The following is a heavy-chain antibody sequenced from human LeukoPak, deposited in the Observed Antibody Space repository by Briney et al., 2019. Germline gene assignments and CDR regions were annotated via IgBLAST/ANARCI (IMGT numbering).Heavy chain of an antibody. CDR1: GGSISSGSYY. Sequence: SSETLSLTCTVSGGSISSGSYYWSWIRQPAGKGLEWIGRIYTSGSTNYNPSLKSRVTISVDTSKNQFSLKLSSVTAADTAVYYCARVFGSGSYLYYFDYWGQGTLVTVSS. V-gene: IGHV4-61*02. CDR3: ARVFGSGSYLYYFDY. J-gene: IGHJ4*02. CDR2: IYTSGST. D-gene: IGHD3-10*01.